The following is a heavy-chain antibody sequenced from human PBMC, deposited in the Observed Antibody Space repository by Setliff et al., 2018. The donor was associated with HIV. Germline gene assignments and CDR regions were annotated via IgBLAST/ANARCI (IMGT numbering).Heavy chain of an antibody. V-gene: IGHV4-59*11. D-gene: IGHD2-15*01. CDR3: ARGHVVGTSRSFDL. Sequence: PSETLSLTCSVSGGSITGHYWSWIRQPPGKGLEWIGYIYYSGSTNYNPSLKSRVTISVDMSKNHFSLNLTTVSAADTAVYYCARGHVVGTSRSFDLWGRGNLVTVS. CDR2: IYYSGST. CDR1: GGSITGHY. J-gene: IGHJ4*01.